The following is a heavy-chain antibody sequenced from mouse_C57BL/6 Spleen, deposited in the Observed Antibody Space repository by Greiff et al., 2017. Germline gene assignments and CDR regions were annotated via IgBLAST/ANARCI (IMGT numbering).Heavy chain of an antibody. CDR2: IHPNSGST. J-gene: IGHJ2*01. CDR3: ARGNWDVGYYFDY. Sequence: QVQLKQPGAELVKPGASVKLSCKASGYTFTSYWMHWVKQRPGQGLEWIGMIHPNSGSTNYNEKFKSKATLTVDKSSSTAYMQLSSLTSEDSAVYYCARGNWDVGYYFDYWGQGTTLTVSS. V-gene: IGHV1-64*01. D-gene: IGHD4-1*01. CDR1: GYTFTSYW.